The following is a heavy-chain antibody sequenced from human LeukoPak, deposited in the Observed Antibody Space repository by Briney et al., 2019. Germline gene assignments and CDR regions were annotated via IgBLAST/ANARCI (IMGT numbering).Heavy chain of an antibody. Sequence: MAGGSLRLSCAASGFTFSSYSMNWVRQAPGKGLEWVSSISSSSSYIYYADSVKGRFTISRDNAKNSLYLQMNSPRAEDTAVYYCAREGCSSTSCSDAFDIWGQGTMVTVSS. CDR1: GFTFSSYS. CDR2: ISSSSSYI. CDR3: AREGCSSTSCSDAFDI. V-gene: IGHV3-21*01. J-gene: IGHJ3*02. D-gene: IGHD2-2*01.